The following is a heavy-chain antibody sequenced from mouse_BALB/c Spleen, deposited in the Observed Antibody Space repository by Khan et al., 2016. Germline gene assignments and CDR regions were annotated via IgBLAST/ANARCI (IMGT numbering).Heavy chain of an antibody. CDR1: GYTFTDYW. D-gene: IGHD1-1*01. V-gene: IGHV1-7*01. CDR2: INPNTGYT. Sequence: QVQLQQSGAELAKPGASVKMSCKASGYTFTDYWMHWVKQRPGPGLEWIGYINPNTGYTEYNQKFKDKATLTADKSSSTAYMQLSSLTSEDSAVYYCARWSYYYGSSYGWFAYWGQGTLVTVSA. CDR3: ARWSYYYGSSYGWFAY. J-gene: IGHJ3*01.